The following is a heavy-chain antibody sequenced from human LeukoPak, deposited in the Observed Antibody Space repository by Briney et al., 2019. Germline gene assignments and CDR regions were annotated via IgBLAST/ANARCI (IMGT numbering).Heavy chain of an antibody. Sequence: GGSLRLSCAASGFTFSDYCMSWIRQAPGKGLEWVSYISSSGSTIYYADSVKGRFTISRDNAKNSLYLQMNSLRAEDTAVYYCARDHTYDSSGYDVVWFDPWGQGTLVTVSS. J-gene: IGHJ5*02. V-gene: IGHV3-11*01. CDR2: ISSSGSTI. CDR3: ARDHTYDSSGYDVVWFDP. D-gene: IGHD3-22*01. CDR1: GFTFSDYC.